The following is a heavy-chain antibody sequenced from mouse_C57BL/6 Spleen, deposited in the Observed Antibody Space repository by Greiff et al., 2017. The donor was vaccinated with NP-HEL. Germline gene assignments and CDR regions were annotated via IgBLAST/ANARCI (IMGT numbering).Heavy chain of an antibody. V-gene: IGHV1-5*01. D-gene: IGHD2-10*02. CDR1: GYTFTSYW. Sequence: EVQLQQSGTVLARPGASVKMSCKTSGYTFTSYWMHWVKQRPGQGLEWIGAIYPANSDTSYNQKFKGKATLTAVTSASTAYMELSSLTNEDSAVYYCALQEYDNEYAMDYWGQGTTLTVSS. CDR2: IYPANSDT. J-gene: IGHJ4*01. CDR3: ALQEYDNEYAMDY.